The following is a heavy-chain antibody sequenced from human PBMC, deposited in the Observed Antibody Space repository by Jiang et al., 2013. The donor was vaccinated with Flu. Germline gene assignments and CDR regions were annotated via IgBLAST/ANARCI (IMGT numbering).Heavy chain of an antibody. CDR2: INHSGST. CDR1: GGSFSGYY. J-gene: IGHJ5*02. V-gene: IGHV4-34*01. Sequence: LLKPSETLSLTCAVYGGSFSGYYWSWIRQPPGKGLEWIGEINHSGSTNYNPSLKSRVTISVDTSKNQFSLKLSSVTAADTAVYYCARGGRVAAAGMPWFDPWGQGTLVTVSS. CDR3: ARGGRVAAAGMPWFDP. D-gene: IGHD6-13*01.